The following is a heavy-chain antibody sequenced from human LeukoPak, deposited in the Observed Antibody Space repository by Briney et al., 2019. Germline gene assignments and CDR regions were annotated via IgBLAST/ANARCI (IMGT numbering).Heavy chain of an antibody. Sequence: SETLSLTCSVSGGSITDYYWSWIRQPPGTGLEWIGYIYFSGSPNYNPSLKSRVTISIDTSKNQFSLKLSSVTAADTAVYYCARGIQVWSNWGQGTLVTVSS. J-gene: IGHJ4*02. CDR1: GGSITDYY. D-gene: IGHD5-18*01. CDR2: IYFSGSP. CDR3: ARGIQVWSN. V-gene: IGHV4-59*08.